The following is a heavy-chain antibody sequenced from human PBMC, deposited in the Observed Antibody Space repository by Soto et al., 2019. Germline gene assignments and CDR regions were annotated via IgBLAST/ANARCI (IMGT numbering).Heavy chain of an antibody. CDR1: GGSISSSSYY. CDR3: AAEGYSGSYDY. V-gene: IGHV4-39*07. J-gene: IGHJ4*02. D-gene: IGHD1-26*01. Sequence: SETLSLTCTVSGGSISSSSYYWGWIRQPPGKGLEWIGSIYYSGSTYYNPSLKSRVTISVDTSKNQFSLKLSSVTAADTAVYYCAAEGYSGSYDYWGQGTLVTVSS. CDR2: IYYSGST.